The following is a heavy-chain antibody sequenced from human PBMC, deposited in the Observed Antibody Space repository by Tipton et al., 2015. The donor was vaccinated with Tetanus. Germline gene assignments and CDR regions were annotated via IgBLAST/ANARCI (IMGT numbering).Heavy chain of an antibody. CDR2: ISWNSGSL. V-gene: IGHV3-9*01. D-gene: IGHD3-10*01. CDR1: GFRFDLYA. J-gene: IGHJ6*02. Sequence: SLRLSCAVSGFRFDLYAMHWVRQTPGKGLEGVSGISWNSGSLGYADSVRGRFTISRDNAKSSLFLEMNGLRADDTALYYCAKDRAKHYYYYGMDVWGQGTSVTVAS. CDR3: AKDRAKHYYYYGMDV.